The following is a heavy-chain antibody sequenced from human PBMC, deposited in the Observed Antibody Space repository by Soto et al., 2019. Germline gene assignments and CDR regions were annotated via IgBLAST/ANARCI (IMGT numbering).Heavy chain of an antibody. CDR3: ARESYGIVVVTETPPTKYAFDI. V-gene: IGHV4-30-4*01. CDR1: GGSISSGDYY. CDR2: IYYSGST. J-gene: IGHJ3*02. D-gene: IGHD2-21*02. Sequence: SETLSLTCTVSGGSISSGDYYWRWIRQPPGKGLERIGYIYYSGSTYYNPSLKSRVTISVDKSKNQFSLKLSSVTAADTAVYYCARESYGIVVVTETPPTKYAFDIWGQGTMVTVSS.